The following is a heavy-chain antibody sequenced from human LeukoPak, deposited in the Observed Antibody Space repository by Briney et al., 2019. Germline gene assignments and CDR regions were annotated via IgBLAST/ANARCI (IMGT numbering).Heavy chain of an antibody. CDR3: ATRIAVAGTVY. CDR2: ISTSRTT. D-gene: IGHD6-19*01. J-gene: IGHJ4*02. V-gene: IGHV3-23*01. CDR1: KFTFSSYA. Sequence: GGSLRLSCEASKFTFSSYAMSWVRQAPGKGLEWVSSISTSRTTYYADSVKGRFTISRDNSKNTLYLQMNSLRAEDTAVYYCATRIAVAGTVYWGQGTLVTVSS.